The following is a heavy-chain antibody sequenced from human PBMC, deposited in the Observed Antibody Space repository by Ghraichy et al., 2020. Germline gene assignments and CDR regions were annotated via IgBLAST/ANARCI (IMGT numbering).Heavy chain of an antibody. CDR3: TRHVSGSSGWHD. D-gene: IGHD6-25*01. J-gene: IGHJ4*02. Sequence: GESLNISCAASGFTFSGSAMHWVRQVSGKGLEWVGRIRNKVNNYATAYAASVQGRFTISRDDSKNTAYLQMNSLKTEDTAVYYCTRHVSGSSGWHDWGQGTLVTVSS. V-gene: IGHV3-73*01. CDR2: IRNKVNNYAT. CDR1: GFTFSGSA.